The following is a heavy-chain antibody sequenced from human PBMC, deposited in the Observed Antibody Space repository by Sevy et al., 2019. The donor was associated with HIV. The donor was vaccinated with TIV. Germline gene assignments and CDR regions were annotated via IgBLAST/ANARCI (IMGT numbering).Heavy chain of an antibody. CDR3: ARTVLGPYFDH. CDR1: GFTFSSYS. V-gene: IGHV3-21*04. J-gene: IGHJ4*02. D-gene: IGHD2-8*02. CDR2: ISGISNYI. Sequence: GESLKISCAASGFTFSSYSMNWVRQAPGKGLEWVSSISGISNYIYYADSMKGRFTVSRDNARNSLYLQMNSLRAEDTAVYYCARTVLGPYFDHWGQGTLVTVSS.